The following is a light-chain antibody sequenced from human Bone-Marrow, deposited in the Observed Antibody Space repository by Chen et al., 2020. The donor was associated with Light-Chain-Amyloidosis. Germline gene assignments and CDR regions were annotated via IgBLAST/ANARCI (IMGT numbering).Light chain of an antibody. CDR3: QVCHSGDDPVT. CDR2: DNN. Sequence: SYVVTQSPYVSVAPGQTATISCGGNNIGRQGVDWYQQKSGQAPVLVVHDNNRRPSGIPERFSASNSGNTATLTIDRVDVGDEADYFCQVCHSGDDPVTFGGGTKLTVL. J-gene: IGLJ2*01. CDR1: NIGRQG. V-gene: IGLV3-21*02.